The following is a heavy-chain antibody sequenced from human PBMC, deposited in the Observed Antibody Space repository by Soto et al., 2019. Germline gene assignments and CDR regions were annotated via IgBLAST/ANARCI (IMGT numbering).Heavy chain of an antibody. J-gene: IGHJ4*02. D-gene: IGHD5-18*01. CDR3: AREVDTAMVRGYFDY. CDR1: GGSISSYY. V-gene: IGHV4-59*01. CDR2: IYYSGST. Sequence: PSETLSLTCTVSGGSISSYYWSWIRQPPGKGLEWIGYIYYSGSTNYNPSLKSRVTISVDTSKNQFSLKLSSVTAADTAVHYCAREVDTAMVRGYFDYWGQGTLVTVSS.